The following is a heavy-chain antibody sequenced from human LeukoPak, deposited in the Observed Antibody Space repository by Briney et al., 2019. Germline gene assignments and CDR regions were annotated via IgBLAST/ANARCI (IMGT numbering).Heavy chain of an antibody. Sequence: PSQTLSLTCTVSGGSISSGDYYWSWIRQPPGKGLEWIGYIYYSGSTYYNPSLKSRVTISVDTSKNQFSLKLSSVTAADTAVYYCARGQDYYGSGSIDYWGQGTLATVSS. V-gene: IGHV4-30-4*01. CDR3: ARGQDYYGSGSIDY. CDR1: GGSISSGDYY. CDR2: IYYSGST. J-gene: IGHJ4*02. D-gene: IGHD3-10*01.